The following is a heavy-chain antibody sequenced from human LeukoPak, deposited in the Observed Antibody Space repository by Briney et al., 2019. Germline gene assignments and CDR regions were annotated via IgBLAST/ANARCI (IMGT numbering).Heavy chain of an antibody. CDR2: INHSGST. D-gene: IGHD3-3*01. V-gene: IGHV4-34*01. J-gene: IGHJ4*02. CDR1: GGSFSGYY. CDR3: ARHPLYYDFWSGVPGDY. Sequence: PSETLSLTCAVYGGSFSGYYWSWIRQPPGKGLEWIGEINHSGSTNYNPSLKSRVTISVDTSKNQFSLKLSSVTAADTAVYYCARHPLYYDFWSGVPGDYWGQGTLVTVSS.